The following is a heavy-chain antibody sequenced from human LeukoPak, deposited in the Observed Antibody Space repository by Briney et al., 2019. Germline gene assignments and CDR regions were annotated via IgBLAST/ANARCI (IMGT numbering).Heavy chain of an antibody. CDR1: GGSISSYY. Sequence: SETLSLTCTVSGGSISSYYWSWIRQPPGQGLEWFGYIYYSGSTNYNPSLKSRVTISVDTSKNQFSLKLSSVTAADTAVYYCASGGVRGVSPYNWFDPWGQGTLVTVSS. CDR3: ASGGVRGVSPYNWFDP. CDR2: IYYSGST. V-gene: IGHV4-59*08. J-gene: IGHJ5*02. D-gene: IGHD3-10*01.